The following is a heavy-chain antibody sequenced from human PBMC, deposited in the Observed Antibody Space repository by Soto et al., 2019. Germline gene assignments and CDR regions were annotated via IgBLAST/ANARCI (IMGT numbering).Heavy chain of an antibody. J-gene: IGHJ4*02. CDR3: ARLGHPGH. V-gene: IGHV1-69*01. CDR1: GGSLRNSV. CDR2: VIPILGTA. Sequence: QVQLVQSGAEVKKPGSSVKVSCTASGGSLRNSVISWVRQAPAQRLEWMGGVIPILGTANYAQKFQRRVTMTADEATSTAYMDLSSLSPDDTAVYYCARLGHPGHWGPGTLVIVSS.